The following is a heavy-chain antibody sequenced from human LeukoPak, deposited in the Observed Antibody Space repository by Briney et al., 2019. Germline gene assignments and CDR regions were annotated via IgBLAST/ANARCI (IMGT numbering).Heavy chain of an antibody. CDR2: IYTSGST. V-gene: IGHV4-4*07. Sequence: SDTLSLTCTVSGDSINNFAWSWIRQPAGKGLEWIGRIYTSGSTNYNPSLKSRVTISVDTSKNQFSLKLSSVTAADTAVYYCARDKDWNFDWGQGTLVTVSS. CDR1: GDSINNFA. D-gene: IGHD1-7*01. J-gene: IGHJ4*02. CDR3: ARDKDWNFD.